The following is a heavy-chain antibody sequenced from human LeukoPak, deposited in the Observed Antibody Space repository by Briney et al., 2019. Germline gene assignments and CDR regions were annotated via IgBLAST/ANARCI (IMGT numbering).Heavy chain of an antibody. Sequence: ASVKVSCKASGGTFSRYGISWVRQAPGQGLEWLGGIIPLFGTANYAQKFQGRVTITTDESTSTAYMELNSLRSQDTALYYCATEEQTYYFDNWGQGTLVTVSS. J-gene: IGHJ4*02. D-gene: IGHD1/OR15-1a*01. CDR3: ATEEQTYYFDN. CDR2: IIPLFGTA. V-gene: IGHV1-69*05. CDR1: GGTFSRYG.